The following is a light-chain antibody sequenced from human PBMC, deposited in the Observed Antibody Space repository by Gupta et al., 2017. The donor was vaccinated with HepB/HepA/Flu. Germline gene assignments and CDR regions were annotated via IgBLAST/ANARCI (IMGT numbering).Light chain of an antibody. CDR1: TSNIGNNP. CDR2: SNN. Sequence: QSVMTQSPSASGTPGQRVTISCSGSTSNIGNNPVNWYQQVPGPAPPLLVYSNNQRPSGVPDRFSGSKSGTSASLAISGLQSEDEADYYCAAWDDSLNSYVFGTGTKVTVL. V-gene: IGLV1-44*01. J-gene: IGLJ1*01. CDR3: AAWDDSLNSYV.